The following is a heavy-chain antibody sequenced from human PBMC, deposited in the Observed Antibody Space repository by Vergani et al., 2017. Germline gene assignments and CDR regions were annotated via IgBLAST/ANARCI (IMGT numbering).Heavy chain of an antibody. CDR3: ARVEQLAELGYCSSTICYKEEWFDP. Sequence: VQLVESGGGLVQPGGSLRLSCAASGFTVSSNYMSWVRQAPGKGLEWVAVISYDGSNKYYADSVKGRFTISRDNSKNTLYLQMNSLRAEDTAVYYCARVEQLAELGYCSSTICYKEEWFDPWGQGTLVTVSS. CDR1: GFTVSSNY. V-gene: IGHV3-30-3*01. D-gene: IGHD2-2*02. CDR2: ISYDGSNK. J-gene: IGHJ5*02.